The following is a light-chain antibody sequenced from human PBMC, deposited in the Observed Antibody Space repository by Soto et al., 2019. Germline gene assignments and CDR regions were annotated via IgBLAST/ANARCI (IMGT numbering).Light chain of an antibody. CDR2: EGS. Sequence: QSALTQPASVSGSPGQSITISCTGTSSDVGSYNLVSWYQQHPGKAPKLMIYEGSKRPSGVSNRFSGSKSGNTASLTISGLQAEDGADYYCCSYAGSSRVFGGGTQLTVL. V-gene: IGLV2-23*01. CDR1: SSDVGSYNL. CDR3: CSYAGSSRV. J-gene: IGLJ3*02.